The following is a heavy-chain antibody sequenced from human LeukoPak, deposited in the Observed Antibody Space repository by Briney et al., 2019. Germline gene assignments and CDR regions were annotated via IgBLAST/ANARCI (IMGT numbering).Heavy chain of an antibody. CDR3: ARNRVVGAPNFDY. CDR1: GGSFSGYY. Sequence: SETLSLTCAVYGGSFSGYYWSWIRQPPGKGLEWIGEINHSGSTNYNPSLKSRVTISVDTSKNQFSLRLTSVTAADTAVYYCARNRVVGAPNFDYWGQGTLVTVFS. J-gene: IGHJ4*02. D-gene: IGHD1-26*01. CDR2: INHSGST. V-gene: IGHV4-34*01.